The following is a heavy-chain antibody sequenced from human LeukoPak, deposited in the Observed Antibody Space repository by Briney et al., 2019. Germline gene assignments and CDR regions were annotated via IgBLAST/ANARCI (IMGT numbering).Heavy chain of an antibody. CDR1: GYSISSGYY. J-gene: IGHJ4*02. CDR2: VFHSGST. Sequence: SETLSLTCTVSGYSISSGYYWGWIRQPPGKGLEWIGSVFHSGSTYINPSFKSRVTMSVDTSKNHFSLNLSPVTAADTAVYYCARASGGSYFFDYWGQGTLVTVSS. V-gene: IGHV4-38-2*02. CDR3: ARASGGSYFFDY. D-gene: IGHD1-26*01.